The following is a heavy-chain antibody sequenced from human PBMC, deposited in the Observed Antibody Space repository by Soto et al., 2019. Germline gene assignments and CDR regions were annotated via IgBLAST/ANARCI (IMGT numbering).Heavy chain of an antibody. J-gene: IGHJ6*02. CDR1: GFTLSNYA. Sequence: EVQLVESGGGLVQPGGSLRLSCAASGFTLSNYAVNWVRQAPGKGLEWVSYISSDSRYIYYGDSVKGRFTISRDNARNSVYLQMNSLRDEDTAVYYCARIKLVEFFFINVDVYDMDVWGQGTPVTVFS. V-gene: IGHV3-48*02. D-gene: IGHD3-16*01. CDR3: ARIKLVEFFFINVDVYDMDV. CDR2: ISSDSRYI.